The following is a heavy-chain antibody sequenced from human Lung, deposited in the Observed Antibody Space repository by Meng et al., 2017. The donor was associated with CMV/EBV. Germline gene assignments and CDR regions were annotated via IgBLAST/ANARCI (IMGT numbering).Heavy chain of an antibody. D-gene: IGHD3-3*01. CDR2: ISSSGSST. CDR1: AFTFSDYY. J-gene: IGHJ3*02. Sequence: GESLKISCAGSAFTFSDYYMSWIRQAPGKGLEWISYISSSGSSTYYADSVKGRFTISRDNAKNSLYLQMSSLRAEDTAVYYCAREEAIFGGVNEGFAIWGQGTMVTVSS. V-gene: IGHV3-11*04. CDR3: AREEAIFGGVNEGFAI.